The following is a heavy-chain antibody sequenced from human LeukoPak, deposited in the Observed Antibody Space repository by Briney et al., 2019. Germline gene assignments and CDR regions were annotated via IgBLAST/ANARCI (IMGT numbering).Heavy chain of an antibody. CDR3: AKDVGKWESLHFFDY. CDR1: EFTFNNYT. D-gene: IGHD1-26*01. CDR2: INNSSRYI. V-gene: IGHV3-21*01. Sequence: PGGSLRLSCAPSEFTFNNYTLNWVRQVPGKGLEWVSSINNSSRYISYADSVNGRFTISRDNAKNSLYLQMNSLRAEDTAVYYCAKDVGKWESLHFFDYWGQGTLVTVSS. J-gene: IGHJ4*02.